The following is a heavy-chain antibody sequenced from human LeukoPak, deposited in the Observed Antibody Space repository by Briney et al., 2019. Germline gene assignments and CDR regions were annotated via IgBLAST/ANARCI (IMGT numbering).Heavy chain of an antibody. Sequence: GGSLRLSCAATGFTFSGYAMTWVRQAPGKGLEWVSGITGSGATTYYAESVKGRFTISRDNSKNTLYLKMNSLRAEDTAVYYCAKMVREFYTISYYFDYWGQGTLVTVSS. CDR1: GFTFSGYA. J-gene: IGHJ4*02. V-gene: IGHV3-23*01. CDR2: ITGSGATT. CDR3: AKMVREFYTISYYFDY. D-gene: IGHD2-8*01.